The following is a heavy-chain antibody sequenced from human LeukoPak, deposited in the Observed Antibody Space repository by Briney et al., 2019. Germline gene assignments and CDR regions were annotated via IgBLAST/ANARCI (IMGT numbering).Heavy chain of an antibody. CDR2: INHSGST. V-gene: IGHV4-39*07. J-gene: IGHJ6*03. CDR1: GGSISSSSYY. Sequence: PSETLSLTCTVSGGSISSSSYYWSWIRQPPGKGLEWIGEINHSGSTNYNPSLKSRVTISVDTSKNQFSLKLSSVTAADTAVYYCARRRVLWFGELYYMDVWGKGTTVTISS. CDR3: ARRRVLWFGELYYMDV. D-gene: IGHD3-10*01.